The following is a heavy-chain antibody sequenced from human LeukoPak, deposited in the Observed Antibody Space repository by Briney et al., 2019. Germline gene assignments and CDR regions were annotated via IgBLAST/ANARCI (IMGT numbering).Heavy chain of an antibody. V-gene: IGHV4-34*01. CDR3: ARSDRLNPIQLWSYYFDY. J-gene: IGHJ4*02. D-gene: IGHD5-18*01. CDR2: INHSGST. Sequence: SETLSLTCAVYGGSFSGYYWSWIRQPPGKGLEWIGEINHSGSTNYNPSLKSRVTISVDKSKNQFSLKPTSVTAADTAVYYCARSDRLNPIQLWSYYFDYWGQGTLVTVSS. CDR1: GGSFSGYY.